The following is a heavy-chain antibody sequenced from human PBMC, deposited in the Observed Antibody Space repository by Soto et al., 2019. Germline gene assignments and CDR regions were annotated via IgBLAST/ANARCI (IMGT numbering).Heavy chain of an antibody. CDR1: GFTFSSYA. CDR2: ISYDGSNK. J-gene: IGHJ6*02. D-gene: IGHD3-22*01. V-gene: IGHV3-30-3*01. CDR3: AREYYYDSSGYFVDYYYGMDV. Sequence: GGSLRLSCAASGFTFSSYAMHWVRQAPGKGLEWVAVISYDGSNKYYADSVKGRFTISRDNSKNTLYLQMNSLRAEDTAVYYCAREYYYDSSGYFVDYYYGMDVWGQGTTVTVSS.